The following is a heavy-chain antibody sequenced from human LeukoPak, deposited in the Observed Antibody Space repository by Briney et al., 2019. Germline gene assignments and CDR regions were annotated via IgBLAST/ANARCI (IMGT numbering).Heavy chain of an antibody. CDR2: MSHTGNT. CDR3: ARDICSGGSCYLDS. Sequence: SETLSLTCTVSGYSISSGYYWGWIRQPPGKGLEWIGSMSHTGNTYHNSSLKSRITTSVDTSKNQFSLKLSSVTAADTALYYCARDICSGGSCYLDSWGQGTLVTVSS. CDR1: GYSISSGYY. D-gene: IGHD2-15*01. V-gene: IGHV4-38-2*02. J-gene: IGHJ4*02.